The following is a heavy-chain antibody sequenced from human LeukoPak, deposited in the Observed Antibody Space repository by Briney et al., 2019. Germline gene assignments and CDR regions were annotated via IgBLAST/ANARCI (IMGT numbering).Heavy chain of an antibody. CDR3: AGGFVY. CDR1: GFTFSSYA. J-gene: IGHJ4*02. V-gene: IGHV3-53*01. CDR2: IYSGGST. Sequence: GGSLRLSCAAFGFTFSSYAMSWVRQAPGKGLEWVSVIYSGGSTYYADSVKGRFTIFRDNSKNTLYLQMNSLRAEDTAVYYCAGGFVYWGQGTLVTVSS. D-gene: IGHD5-12*01.